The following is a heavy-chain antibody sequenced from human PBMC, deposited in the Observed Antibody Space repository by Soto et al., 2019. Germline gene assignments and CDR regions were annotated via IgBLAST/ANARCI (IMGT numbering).Heavy chain of an antibody. CDR1: GFTFSSYG. CDR2: ISYDGSNK. Sequence: PGGSLRLSCAASGFTFSSYGMHWVRQAPGKGLEWVAVISYDGSNKYYADSVKGRFTISRDNSKNTLYLQMNSLRAEDTAVYYCATHRGLAVNKKKDAFDIWGQGTMVTRLL. J-gene: IGHJ3*02. V-gene: IGHV3-30*03. D-gene: IGHD6-19*01. CDR3: ATHRGLAVNKKKDAFDI.